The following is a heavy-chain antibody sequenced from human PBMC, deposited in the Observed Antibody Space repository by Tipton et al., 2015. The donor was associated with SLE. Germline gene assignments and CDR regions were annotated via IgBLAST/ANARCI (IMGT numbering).Heavy chain of an antibody. CDR1: GFSIDDYA. CDR2: IFTGGST. Sequence: EASGFSIDDYAMHWVRQAPGKGLEWVSVIFTGGSTHYADSVKGRFTISRDNSKNTLYLQMNSLRAEDTAVYYCANSDYYYYMDVWGKGTTVTVSS. V-gene: IGHV3-23*03. J-gene: IGHJ6*03. CDR3: ANSDYYYYMDV.